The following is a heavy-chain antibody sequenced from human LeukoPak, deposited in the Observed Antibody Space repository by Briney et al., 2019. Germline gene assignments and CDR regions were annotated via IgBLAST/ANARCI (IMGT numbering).Heavy chain of an antibody. CDR1: EFTFSVYW. Sequence: PGGSLRLSCAVSEFTFSVYWMHWVRQAPGKGLVWVSRIKSDGSGTTYADSVKGRFTISRDNAKNTLYLQINSLRGEDTAVYYCTRGGGYFDYWGQGTLVTVSS. D-gene: IGHD3-16*01. CDR2: IKSDGSGT. J-gene: IGHJ4*02. V-gene: IGHV3-74*03. CDR3: TRGGGYFDY.